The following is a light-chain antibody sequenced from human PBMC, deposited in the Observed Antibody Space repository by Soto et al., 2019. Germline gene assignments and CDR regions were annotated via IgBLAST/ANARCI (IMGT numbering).Light chain of an antibody. Sequence: QMTQSPASLSASVGDRVTITCRASQSIGSDLNWYQQKPGKAPKLLIYAASSLHGGVPSRFSGSGSGTVFTLTVTGLQREDFATYHCQQTYSSPFTFGPGTKVDI. CDR3: QQTYSSPFT. J-gene: IGKJ3*01. V-gene: IGKV1-39*01. CDR2: AAS. CDR1: QSIGSD.